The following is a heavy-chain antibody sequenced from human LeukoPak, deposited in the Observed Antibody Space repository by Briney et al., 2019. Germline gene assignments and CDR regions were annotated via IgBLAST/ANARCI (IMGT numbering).Heavy chain of an antibody. CDR1: GYTFTGYY. Sequence: ASVKVSCKASGYTFTGYYMHWVRQAPGQGLEWMGRIIPILGIANYAQKFQGRVTITADKSTSTAYMELSSLRSEDTAVYYCARSRLNYYGMDVWGQGTTVTVSS. D-gene: IGHD3-16*01. J-gene: IGHJ6*02. CDR2: IIPILGIA. V-gene: IGHV1-69*02. CDR3: ARSRLNYYGMDV.